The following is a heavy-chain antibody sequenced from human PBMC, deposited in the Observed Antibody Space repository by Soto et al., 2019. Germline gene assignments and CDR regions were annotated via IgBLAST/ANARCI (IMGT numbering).Heavy chain of an antibody. CDR1: GGPVSSGSYY. V-gene: IGHV4-61*01. J-gene: IGHJ3*02. CDR3: ARDPGGGGDAFDI. Sequence: PSETLSLTCTVSGGPVSSGSYYWSWIRQPPGKGLEWIGYIYYSGSTNYNPSLKSRVTISVDTSKNQFSLKLSSVTAADTAVYYCARDPGGGGDAFDIWGQGTMVTVSS. D-gene: IGHD3-16*01. CDR2: IYYSGST.